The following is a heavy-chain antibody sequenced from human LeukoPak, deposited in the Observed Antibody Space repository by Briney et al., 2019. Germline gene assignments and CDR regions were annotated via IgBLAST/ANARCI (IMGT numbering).Heavy chain of an antibody. CDR3: ARGLDQTPYYYYGMDV. CDR1: GGTFSSYA. D-gene: IGHD3-9*01. V-gene: IGHV1-69*13. J-gene: IGHJ6*02. CDR2: IIPIFGTA. Sequence: SVKVSCKASGGTFSSYAISWVRQAPGQGLEWMGGIIPIFGTANYAQKFQGRVTITADESTSTAYMELSSLRSEDTAVYYCARGLDQTPYYYYGMDVWGQGTTVTVSS.